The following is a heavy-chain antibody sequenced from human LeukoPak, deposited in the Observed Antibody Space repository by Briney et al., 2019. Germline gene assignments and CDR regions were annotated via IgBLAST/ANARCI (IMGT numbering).Heavy chain of an antibody. J-gene: IGHJ4*02. CDR1: GFTFSSYW. Sequence: PGGSLRLSCAASGFTFSSYWMSWVRQAPGKGLEWVSYISSSSSTIYYADSVKGRFTISRDNAKNSLYLQMNSLRAEDTAVYYCASIAARRWIDYWGQGTLVTVSS. CDR2: ISSSSSTI. V-gene: IGHV3-48*01. D-gene: IGHD6-6*01. CDR3: ASIAARRWIDY.